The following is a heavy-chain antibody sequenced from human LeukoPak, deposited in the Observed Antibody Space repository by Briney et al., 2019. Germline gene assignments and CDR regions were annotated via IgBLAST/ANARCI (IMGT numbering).Heavy chain of an antibody. CDR2: IYYSGST. J-gene: IGHJ4*02. D-gene: IGHD2-2*01. CDR1: GGSISSYY. Sequence: SETLSLTCTVSGGSISSYYWGWIRQPPGKGLEWIGYIYYSGSTNYNPSLKSRVTISVDTPKNQFSLKLSSVTAADTAVYYCARGGYCSSTSCYLGMLFDYWGQGSLVTVSS. CDR3: ARGGYCSSTSCYLGMLFDY. V-gene: IGHV4-59*01.